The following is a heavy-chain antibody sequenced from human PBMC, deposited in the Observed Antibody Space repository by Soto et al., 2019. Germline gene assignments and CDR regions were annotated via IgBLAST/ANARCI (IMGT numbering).Heavy chain of an antibody. CDR1: GFTFSSYA. CDR3: AKARGRTWYEDY. J-gene: IGHJ4*02. D-gene: IGHD6-13*01. Sequence: EVQWLESGGGLVRPGGSLRLSCAASGFTFSSYAMTWVRQAPGKGLEWVSSISGSGNTTYYADSVKGRFTISRDSSKNTLYLQMNSLRPEDTAVYYCAKARGRTWYEDYWGQGTLVTVSS. CDR2: ISGSGNTT. V-gene: IGHV3-23*01.